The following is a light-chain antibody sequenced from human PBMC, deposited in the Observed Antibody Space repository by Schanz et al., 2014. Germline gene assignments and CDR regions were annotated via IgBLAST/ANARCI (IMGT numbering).Light chain of an antibody. CDR2: DDS. V-gene: IGLV3-21*02. CDR3: QVWDSSSDQV. J-gene: IGLJ2*01. Sequence: SSELSQPPSVSVAPGQTARITCGGNNIGSKSVHWYQQKPGQAPAVVVFDDSDRPSGIPERFSGSNSGNTATLTISGVAAGDEADYYCQVWDSSSDQVFGGGTKLTVL. CDR1: NIGSKS.